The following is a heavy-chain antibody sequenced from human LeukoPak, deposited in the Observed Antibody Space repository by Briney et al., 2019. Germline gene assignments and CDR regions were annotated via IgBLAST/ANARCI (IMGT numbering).Heavy chain of an antibody. CDR3: RRKPPIAGAGYLDY. CDR1: GYSFTSYW. V-gene: IGHV5-51*01. CDR2: IYPGDSDT. J-gene: IGHJ4*02. D-gene: IGHD6-19*01. Sequence: GESLKTSCKGSGYSFTSYWIGWVRQMPGKGLEWMGIIYPGDSDTRYSPSFQGQVTISADKSISTAYLQWSSLKASDTAIYYCRRKPPIAGAGYLDYGGKETLVPVSS.